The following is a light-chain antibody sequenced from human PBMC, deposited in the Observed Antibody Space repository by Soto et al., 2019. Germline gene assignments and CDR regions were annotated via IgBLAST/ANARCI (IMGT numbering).Light chain of an antibody. J-gene: IGLJ1*01. CDR1: SSNIGAGYD. CDR2: ANS. CDR3: QSYDSSRSWV. V-gene: IGLV1-40*01. Sequence: QSVLTQPPSLSGAPGQRVTISCTGSSSNIGAGYDVHWYQQLPGTAPKLLIYANSNRPSGVPDRFSGSKSGTSASLAITGLQAEDEADYYCQSYDSSRSWVFGTGTKLTVL.